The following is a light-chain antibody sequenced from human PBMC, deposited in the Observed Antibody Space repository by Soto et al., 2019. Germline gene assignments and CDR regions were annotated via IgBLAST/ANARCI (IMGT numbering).Light chain of an antibody. V-gene: IGKV3-20*01. CDR2: GAS. CDR3: QQYGSSPRT. CDR1: QSVSSSY. Sequence: EIVLTQSPGTLSLSPGERATLSCRASQSVSSSYLAWYQQKPGQAPRLLIYGASSRATGIPDRFSGSGSGTDITLTMTRLEPEDFVVYYCQQYGSSPRTFGQGTKVEIK. J-gene: IGKJ1*01.